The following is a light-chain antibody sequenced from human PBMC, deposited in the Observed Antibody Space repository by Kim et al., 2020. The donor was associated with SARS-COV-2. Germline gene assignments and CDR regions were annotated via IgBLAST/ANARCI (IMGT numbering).Light chain of an antibody. Sequence: VSPGERATLSCRASQSVRTNLAWYQQKPGQAPRLLIYAASTRATGIPARFSVGGSGTEFTLTINSLQSEDFALYYCQQYNNWPPYTFGQGTKLEI. V-gene: IGKV3-15*01. CDR1: QSVRTN. CDR3: QQYNNWPPYT. CDR2: AAS. J-gene: IGKJ2*01.